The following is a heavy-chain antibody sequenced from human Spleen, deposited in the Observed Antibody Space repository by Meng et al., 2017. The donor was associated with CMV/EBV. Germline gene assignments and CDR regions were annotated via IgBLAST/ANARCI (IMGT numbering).Heavy chain of an antibody. D-gene: IGHD5-18*01. J-gene: IGHJ4*02. CDR2: INHSGGT. CDR1: GCSLSVYY. V-gene: IGHV4-34*01. CDR3: ARGPLYTAMATTTDFDY. Sequence: GCSLSVYYWSWIPPTPGKGLEWVGEINHSGGTNYNPSLKCRVTLSVATSKNQFSLTLSSVTAADTAVYYCARGPLYTAMATTTDFDYWGQGTLVTVSS.